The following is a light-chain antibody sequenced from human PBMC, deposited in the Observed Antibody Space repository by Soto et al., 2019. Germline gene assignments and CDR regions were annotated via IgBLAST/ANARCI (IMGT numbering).Light chain of an antibody. CDR3: CSYAGSYTLWV. J-gene: IGLJ3*02. V-gene: IGLV2-11*01. CDR2: DVN. Sequence: QSALTQPRSVSGSPRQSVTISCTGTSSDVGDYNYVSWYQQHPGKAPKLMIYDVNKRPSGVPDRFSGSKSGNTASLTISGLQAEDEADYYCCSYAGSYTLWVFGGGTKVTVL. CDR1: SSDVGDYNY.